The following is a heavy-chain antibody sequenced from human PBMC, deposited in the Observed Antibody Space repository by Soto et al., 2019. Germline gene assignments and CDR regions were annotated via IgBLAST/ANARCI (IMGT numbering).Heavy chain of an antibody. CDR1: GFLFSTSA. CDR2: VVVGRGAT. J-gene: IGHJ3*01. Sequence: QMQVEQSGPEVKKPGTSLKVSCKTSGFLFSTSAVHWVRQSRGQRLEWIGWVVVGRGATKYAHTFQERVTITTDMSTTTAYLELTSLRSEDTAIYYCAATRLSGYSLWGRGTMVTVS. D-gene: IGHD5-12*01. CDR3: AATRLSGYSL. V-gene: IGHV1-58*01.